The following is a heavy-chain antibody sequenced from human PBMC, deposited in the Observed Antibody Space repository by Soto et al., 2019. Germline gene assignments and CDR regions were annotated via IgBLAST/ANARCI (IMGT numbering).Heavy chain of an antibody. Sequence: PGGSLRLSCAASGFTFNSYAMTWVRQAPGKGLEWVSTISGSGGSTYYADSVKGRFTISRDNSKNTLYLEMNSLRDEDTAVYYCAKGGEGNYYASGPMASCFDFWGQGTLVTVSS. D-gene: IGHD3-10*01. CDR3: AKGGEGNYYASGPMASCFDF. CDR1: GFTFNSYA. CDR2: ISGSGGST. J-gene: IGHJ4*02. V-gene: IGHV3-23*01.